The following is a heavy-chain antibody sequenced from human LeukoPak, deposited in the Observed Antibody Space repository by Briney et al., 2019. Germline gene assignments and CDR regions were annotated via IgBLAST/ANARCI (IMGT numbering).Heavy chain of an antibody. D-gene: IGHD5-12*01. Sequence: GSLRLSCAASGFTFSSYSMNWVRQAPGKGLEWVSSISSSSSYIYYADSVKGRFTISRDNAKNSLYLQMNSLRAEDTAVYYCASYEDYYYGMDVWGKGTTVTVSS. CDR2: ISSSSSYI. CDR1: GFTFSSYS. J-gene: IGHJ6*04. V-gene: IGHV3-21*01. CDR3: ASYEDYYYGMDV.